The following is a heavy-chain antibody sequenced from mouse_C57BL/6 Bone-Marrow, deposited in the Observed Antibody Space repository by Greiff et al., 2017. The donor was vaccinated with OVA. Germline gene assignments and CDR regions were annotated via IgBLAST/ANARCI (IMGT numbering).Heavy chain of an antibody. J-gene: IGHJ2*01. D-gene: IGHD1-1*01. CDR3: ARESLITTVVDY. Sequence: EVKLLESGPGLVKPSQSLSLTCSVTGYSITSGYYWNWIRQFPGNKLEWMGYISYDGSNNYNPSLKNRISITRDTSKNQFFLKLNSVTTEDTATYYCARESLITTVVDYWGQGTTLTVSS. V-gene: IGHV3-6*01. CDR1: GYSITSGYY. CDR2: ISYDGSN.